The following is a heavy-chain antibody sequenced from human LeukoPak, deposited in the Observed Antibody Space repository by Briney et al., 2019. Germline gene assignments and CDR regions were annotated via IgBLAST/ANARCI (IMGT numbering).Heavy chain of an antibody. J-gene: IGHJ4*02. CDR3: AHNRDYYALWRY. CDR2: IYWNDDK. CDR1: GFSLSTSGVG. V-gene: IGHV2-5*01. Sequence: ESGPMLVNPTQTLTLTCTFSGFSLSTSGVGVGWIRQPPGKALEWLALIYWNDDKRYSPSLKSRLTITKDTSKNQVVLTMTNMDPVDTATYYCAHNRDYYALWRYWGQGTLVTVSS. D-gene: IGHD3-3*01.